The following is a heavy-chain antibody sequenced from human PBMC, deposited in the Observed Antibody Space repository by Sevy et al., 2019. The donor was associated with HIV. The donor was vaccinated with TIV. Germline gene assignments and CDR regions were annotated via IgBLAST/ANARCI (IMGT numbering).Heavy chain of an antibody. CDR2: IIPIFGTA. CDR1: GGTFSSYA. Sequence: ASVKVSCKASGGTFSSYAISWVRQAPGQGLEWMGGIIPIFGTANYAQKFQGRVTITADESTSTAYMELSSLRSEDTAGDYCAGRYSGYDTDYYYYGMDVWGQGATVTVSS. V-gene: IGHV1-69*13. CDR3: AGRYSGYDTDYYYYGMDV. D-gene: IGHD5-12*01. J-gene: IGHJ6*02.